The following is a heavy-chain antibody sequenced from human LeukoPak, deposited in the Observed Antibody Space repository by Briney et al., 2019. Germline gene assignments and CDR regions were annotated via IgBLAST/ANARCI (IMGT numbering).Heavy chain of an antibody. J-gene: IGHJ3*02. D-gene: IGHD3-22*01. Sequence: ASVKVSCKASGYTFTSYAMNWVRQAPGQGLEWMGWINPNSGGTNYAQKFQGWVTMTRDTSISTAYMELSRLRSDDTAVYYCARENRFGHSSGYTETSHDAFDIWGQGTMVTVSS. CDR3: ARENRFGHSSGYTETSHDAFDI. CDR1: GYTFTSYA. V-gene: IGHV1-2*04. CDR2: INPNSGGT.